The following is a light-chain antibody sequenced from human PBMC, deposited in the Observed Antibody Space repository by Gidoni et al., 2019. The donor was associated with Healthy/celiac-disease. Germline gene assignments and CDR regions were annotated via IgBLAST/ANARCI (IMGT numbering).Light chain of an antibody. CDR3: SSYTSSSPVV. J-gene: IGLJ2*01. Sequence: QSALHQPPSVSGSPGQSVTISCTGTSSYVGSYHRVSWYQQPPGTAPQLMIYEVSNRPSGVPDRFSGSKSGNTASLTISGLQAEDEADYYCSSYTSSSPVVFGGGTKLTVL. CDR1: SSYVGSYHR. V-gene: IGLV2-18*02. CDR2: EVS.